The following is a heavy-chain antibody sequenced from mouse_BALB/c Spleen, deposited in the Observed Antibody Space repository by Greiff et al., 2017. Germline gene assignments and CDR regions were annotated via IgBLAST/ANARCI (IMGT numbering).Heavy chain of an antibody. J-gene: IGHJ4*01. CDR2: IDPETGGT. D-gene: IGHD2-3*01. V-gene: IGHV1-15*01. CDR1: GYTFTDYE. Sequence: QVQLKESGAELVRPGASVTLSCKASGYTFTDYEMHWVKQTPVHGLEWIGAIDPETGGTAYNQKFKGKATLTADKSSSTAYMELRSLTSEDSAVYYCTRRGIYEAMDYWGQGTSVTVSS. CDR3: TRRGIYEAMDY.